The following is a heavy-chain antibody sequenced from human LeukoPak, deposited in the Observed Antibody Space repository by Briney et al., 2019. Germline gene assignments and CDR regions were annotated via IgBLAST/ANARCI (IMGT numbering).Heavy chain of an antibody. J-gene: IGHJ4*02. V-gene: IGHV4-39*07. CDR1: GGSISSYY. CDR3: AREDIVATIVDY. CDR2: IYYSGST. Sequence: SETLSLTCTVSGGSISSYYWGWIRQPPGKGLEWIGSIYYSGSTYYNPSLKSRVTISVDTSKNQFSLKLSSVTAADTAVYYCAREDIVATIVDYWGQGTLVTVSS. D-gene: IGHD5-12*01.